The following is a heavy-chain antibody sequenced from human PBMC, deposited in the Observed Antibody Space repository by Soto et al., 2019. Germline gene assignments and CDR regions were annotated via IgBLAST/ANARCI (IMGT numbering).Heavy chain of an antibody. CDR3: ARGYGEAFDY. D-gene: IGHD5-12*01. Sequence: LTCTVSGGSISSYYWSWIRQPPGKGLEWIGYIYYSGSTNYNPSLKSRVTISVDTSKNQFSLKLSSVTAADTAVYYCARGYGEAFDYWGQGTLVTVSS. J-gene: IGHJ4*02. CDR2: IYYSGST. CDR1: GGSISSYY. V-gene: IGHV4-59*08.